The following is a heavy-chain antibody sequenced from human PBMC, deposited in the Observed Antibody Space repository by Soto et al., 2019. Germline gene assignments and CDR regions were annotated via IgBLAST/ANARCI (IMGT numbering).Heavy chain of an antibody. CDR3: ARFSHSYGPGGDYYYYYGMDV. CDR1: GYTFTTYG. CDR2: INPNSGGT. D-gene: IGHD5-18*01. V-gene: IGHV1-2*02. J-gene: IGHJ6*02. Sequence: GASVKVSCKASGYTFTTYGISWVRQAPGQGLEWMGWINPNSGGTNYAQKFQGRVTMTRDTSISTAYMELSRLRSEDTAVYYCARFSHSYGPGGDYYYYYGMDVWGQGTTVTVSS.